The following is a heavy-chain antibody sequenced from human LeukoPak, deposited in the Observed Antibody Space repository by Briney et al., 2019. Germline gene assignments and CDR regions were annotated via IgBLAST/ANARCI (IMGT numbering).Heavy chain of an antibody. Sequence: GGSLRLSCAASGFTVSSNDMSWVRQAPGKGLECVSLIYSGGNTYYADSVKGRFTISRDNARNSLYLQMNSLRAEDTAVYYCARPYSSGWDNWFDPWGQGTLVTVSS. J-gene: IGHJ5*02. CDR2: IYSGGNT. CDR3: ARPYSSGWDNWFDP. V-gene: IGHV3-53*01. CDR1: GFTVSSND. D-gene: IGHD6-19*01.